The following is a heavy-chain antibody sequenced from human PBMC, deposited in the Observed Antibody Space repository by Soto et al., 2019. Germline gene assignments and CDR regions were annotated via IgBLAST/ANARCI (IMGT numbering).Heavy chain of an antibody. Sequence: PSETLSLTCTFSGGSISDYYWIWIRQPPGKGLEWIAYIHYSGSTNYNPSLNSRVTISVDTSKNQFSLKLSSVTAADTAVYYCARQVYGVTIFGVVIDWGQGTLVTVSS. J-gene: IGHJ4*02. D-gene: IGHD3-3*01. V-gene: IGHV4-59*08. CDR2: IHYSGST. CDR1: GGSISDYY. CDR3: ARQVYGVTIFGVVID.